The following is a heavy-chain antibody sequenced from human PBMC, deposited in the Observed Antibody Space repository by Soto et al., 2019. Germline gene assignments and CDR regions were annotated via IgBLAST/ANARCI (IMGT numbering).Heavy chain of an antibody. V-gene: IGHV2-5*02. CDR1: GFSLSTSGVG. Sequence: QITLKESGPTLVKPTQTLTLTCTFSGFSLSTSGVGVGWIRQPPGKALEWLALIYWDDDERYSPSLKSRLTITKDTSKNQVVLAMTNMDPVDTAAYYCALTTYYYDSSGTVFYYWGQGTLVTVSS. CDR2: IYWDDDE. CDR3: ALTTYYYDSSGTVFYY. D-gene: IGHD3-22*01. J-gene: IGHJ4*02.